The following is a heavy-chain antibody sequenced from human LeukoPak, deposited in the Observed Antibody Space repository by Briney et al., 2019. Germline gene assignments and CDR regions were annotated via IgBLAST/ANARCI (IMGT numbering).Heavy chain of an antibody. D-gene: IGHD3-22*01. CDR2: IIPILGIA. Sequence: SVKVSCKASGGTFSSYAIGWVRQAPGQGLEWMGRIIPILGIANYAQKFQGRVTITADKSTSTAYMELSSLRSEDTAVYYCARDPYYYDSSGYVRVYHDYWGQGTLVTVSS. V-gene: IGHV1-69*04. CDR1: GGTFSSYA. CDR3: ARDPYYYDSSGYVRVYHDY. J-gene: IGHJ4*02.